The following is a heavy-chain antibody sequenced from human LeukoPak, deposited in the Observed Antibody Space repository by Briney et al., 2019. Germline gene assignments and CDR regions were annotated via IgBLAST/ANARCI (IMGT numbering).Heavy chain of an antibody. V-gene: IGHV1-8*01. D-gene: IGHD5-24*01. Sequence: ASVKVSCKASGYTFTSYDINWVRQATGQGLEWMGWMNPNSGNTGYAQKFQGRVTMTRNTSISTAYMELSSLRSEDTAVYYCARDRDDYNLFDYWGQGTLVTVSS. CDR2: MNPNSGNT. CDR3: ARDRDDYNLFDY. CDR1: GYTFTSYD. J-gene: IGHJ4*02.